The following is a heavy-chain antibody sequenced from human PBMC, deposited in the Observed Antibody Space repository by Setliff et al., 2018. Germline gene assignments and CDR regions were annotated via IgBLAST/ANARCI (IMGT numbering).Heavy chain of an antibody. CDR3: ARSAANGGHDPFDI. Sequence: PGGSLRLSCAASGFTFSDYYMSWIRQAPGKGLEWVSYISSSGSTIFYRDSVKGRFTISRDNARNSLYLQMNSLRADDTAVYYCARSAANGGHDPFDIWGQGTMVTVSS. V-gene: IGHV3-11*04. J-gene: IGHJ3*02. CDR1: GFTFSDYY. D-gene: IGHD6-25*01. CDR2: ISSSGSTI.